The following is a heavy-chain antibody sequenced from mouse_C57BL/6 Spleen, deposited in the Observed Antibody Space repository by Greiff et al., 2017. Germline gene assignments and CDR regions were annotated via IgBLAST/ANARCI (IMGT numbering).Heavy chain of an antibody. CDR2: IDPSDSET. V-gene: IGHV1-52*01. CDR3: ARATTVVGAMDY. J-gene: IGHJ4*01. D-gene: IGHD1-1*01. Sequence: QVHVKQPGAELVRPGSSVKLSCKASGYTFTSYWMHWVKQRPIQGLEWIGNIDPSDSETHYNQKFKDKATLTVDKSSSTAYMQLSSLTSEDSAVYYCARATTVVGAMDYWGQGTSVTVSS. CDR1: GYTFTSYW.